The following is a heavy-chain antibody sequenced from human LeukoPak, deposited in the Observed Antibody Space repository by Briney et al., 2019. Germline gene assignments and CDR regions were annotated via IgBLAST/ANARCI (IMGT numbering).Heavy chain of an antibody. CDR2: IYSGGNT. V-gene: IGHV3-53*01. J-gene: IGHJ4*02. CDR1: GFTVSSNY. Sequence: GGSLRLSCAASGFTVSSNYMSWVRQAPGKWLEWVSVIYSGGNTYYADSVKGRITISRDNSKNTLYLQMNSLRAEDTAVYYCARYYGDYDHPGPFDYWGQGTLVTVSS. D-gene: IGHD4-17*01. CDR3: ARYYGDYDHPGPFDY.